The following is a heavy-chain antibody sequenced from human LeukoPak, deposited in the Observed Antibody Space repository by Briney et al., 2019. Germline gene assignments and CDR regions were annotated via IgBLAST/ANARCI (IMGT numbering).Heavy chain of an antibody. CDR3: AKGGDPSYSSSWYGYYFDY. CDR2: ISGSGGSA. J-gene: IGHJ4*02. V-gene: IGHV3-23*01. D-gene: IGHD6-13*01. CDR1: GFTFSSYA. Sequence: GGSLRLSCAASGFTFSSYAMSWVRQAPGKGLEWVSAISGSGGSAYYADSVKGRFTISRDNSKNTLYLQMNSLRAEDTAVYYCAKGGDPSYSSSWYGYYFDYWGPGTLVTVSS.